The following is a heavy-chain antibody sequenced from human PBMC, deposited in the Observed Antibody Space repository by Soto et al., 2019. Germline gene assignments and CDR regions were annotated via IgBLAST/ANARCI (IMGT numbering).Heavy chain of an antibody. CDR1: GFTLSNYN. V-gene: IGHV3-48*02. D-gene: IGHD7-27*01. J-gene: IGHJ4*02. CDR2: ISSSSSAI. CDR3: ARVVAGVTGADY. Sequence: GGSLRLSCAVSGFTLSNYNMIWVRQAPGKGLESVSYISSSSSAIHYADSVKGRFTVSRDNAPSSLYLQLNSLRDDDTALYYCARVVAGVTGADYWGQGTLVTVSS.